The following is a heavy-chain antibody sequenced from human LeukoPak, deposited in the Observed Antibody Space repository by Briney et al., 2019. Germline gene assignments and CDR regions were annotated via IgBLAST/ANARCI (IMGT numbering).Heavy chain of an antibody. CDR3: ARDLCRACAFDI. CDR2: IYYSGST. CDR1: GGSISSYY. J-gene: IGHJ3*02. D-gene: IGHD3-10*02. V-gene: IGHV4-59*12. Sequence: PSETLSLTCTVSGGSISSYYWSWIRQPPGKGLEWIGYIYYSGSTNYNPSLKSRVTISVDTSKNQFSLKLSSVTAADTAVYYCARDLCRACAFDIWGQGTMVTVSS.